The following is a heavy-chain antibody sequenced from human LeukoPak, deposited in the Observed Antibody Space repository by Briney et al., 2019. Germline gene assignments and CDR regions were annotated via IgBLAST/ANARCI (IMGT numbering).Heavy chain of an antibody. CDR3: ARDIVATIGYYYYYYYGMDV. V-gene: IGHV3-7*01. Sequence: GGSLRLSCAASGFTFSSYWMTWVRQAPGKGLEWVANIKQDGSDKNYVDSVKGRFTISRDNAKNSLYLQMNSLRAEDTAVYYCARDIVATIGYYYYYYYGMDVWGKGTTVTVSS. D-gene: IGHD5-12*01. CDR2: IKQDGSDK. J-gene: IGHJ6*04. CDR1: GFTFSSYW.